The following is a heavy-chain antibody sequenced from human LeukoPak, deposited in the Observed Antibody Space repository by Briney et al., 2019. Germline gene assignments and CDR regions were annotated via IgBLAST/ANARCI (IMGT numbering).Heavy chain of an antibody. CDR3: AKVFPGVLRYFDWSPDAFDI. Sequence: PGGSLRLSCAASGFTFSSYGMHWVRQAPGKGLEWMAVISYDGSNKYYADSVKGRFTISRDNSKNTLYLQMNSLRAEDTAVYYCAKVFPGVLRYFDWSPDAFDIWGQGTMVTVSS. V-gene: IGHV3-30*18. D-gene: IGHD3-9*01. CDR1: GFTFSSYG. CDR2: ISYDGSNK. J-gene: IGHJ3*02.